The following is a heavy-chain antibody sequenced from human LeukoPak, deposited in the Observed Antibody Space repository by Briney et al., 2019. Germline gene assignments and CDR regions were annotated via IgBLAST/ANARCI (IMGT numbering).Heavy chain of an antibody. D-gene: IGHD1-26*01. J-gene: IGHJ4*02. CDR3: AKRMGAGYFDY. Sequence: GGSLRLSCAASGFTFSDYYMSWIRQAPGKGLEWLSYISSSSGFTNYADSVKGRFTISRDNAKNSLYLQMNSLRAEDTAVYYCAKRMGAGYFDYWGQGTLVTVSS. CDR2: ISSSSGFT. CDR1: GFTFSDYY. V-gene: IGHV3-11*03.